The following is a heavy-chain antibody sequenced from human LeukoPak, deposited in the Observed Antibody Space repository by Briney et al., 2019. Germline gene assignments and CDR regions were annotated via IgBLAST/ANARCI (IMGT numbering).Heavy chain of an antibody. CDR3: AKDAARLISGAFDL. CDR2: ISWNSGSI. D-gene: IGHD2-8*01. CDR1: GFTFDDYA. V-gene: IGHV3-9*01. J-gene: IGHJ2*01. Sequence: PGGSLRLSCAASGFTFDDYAMHWVRQAPGKGLEWVSGISWNSGSIGYADSVKSRFTISRDNAKNSLYLQMNSLRAEDTALYYCAKDAARLISGAFDLWGRGTLVTVSS.